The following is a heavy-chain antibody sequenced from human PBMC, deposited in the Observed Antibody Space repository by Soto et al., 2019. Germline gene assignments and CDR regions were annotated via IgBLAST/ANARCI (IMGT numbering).Heavy chain of an antibody. CDR3: AREVVGPTTNWFDP. CDR2: ISGCGGST. V-gene: IGHV3-23*01. D-gene: IGHD1-26*01. J-gene: IGHJ5*02. Sequence: GGSLRLSCAASGFTFSSYAMSWVRQAPGKGLEWVSAISGCGGSTYYADSVTGRFTISRDNAKNTLYLQMDSLRAEDTAVYFCAREVVGPTTNWFDPWGQGTLVTVSS. CDR1: GFTFSSYA.